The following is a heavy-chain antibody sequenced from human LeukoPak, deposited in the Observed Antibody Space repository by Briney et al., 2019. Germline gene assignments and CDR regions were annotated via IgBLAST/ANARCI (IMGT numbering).Heavy chain of an antibody. CDR3: ARTVGGSDERSFDY. CDR2: INHSGST. D-gene: IGHD1-26*01. CDR1: GGSFTGYY. V-gene: IGHV4-34*01. J-gene: IGHJ4*02. Sequence: SETLSLTCAVYGGSFTGYYWTWIRQPPGKGLEWSGEINHSGSTNYNPSLKSRVTISVDTSKNQFSLKLSSVTAADTGVYYCARTVGGSDERSFDYWDQGTLVTVSS.